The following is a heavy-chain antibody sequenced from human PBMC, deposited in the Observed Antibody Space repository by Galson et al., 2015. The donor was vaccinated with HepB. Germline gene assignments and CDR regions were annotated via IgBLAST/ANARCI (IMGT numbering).Heavy chain of an antibody. CDR2: INPGGSGA. J-gene: IGHJ4*02. D-gene: IGHD3-10*01. Sequence: SLRLSCAASGFTFSNFWMNWVRQPPGRGLEWVANINPGGSGARYVDSVKGRFTISRDNGGNSLYLQMNDLRVEDTAVYYFAGWGGLKYWGQGILVTVSS. CDR1: GFTFSNFW. V-gene: IGHV3-7*03. CDR3: AGWGGLKY.